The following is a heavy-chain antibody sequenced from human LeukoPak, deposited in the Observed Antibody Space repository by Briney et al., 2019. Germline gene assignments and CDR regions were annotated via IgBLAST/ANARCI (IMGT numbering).Heavy chain of an antibody. J-gene: IGHJ4*02. Sequence: PSGTLSLTCTVSGGSISTTNWWSWVRQPRGKGLEWIGEFYHSGSTNYNPSLKSRVTILVDQSKNRFFLKLNYVTAADTAMYYCARGSEGSGNYYNPRYFDYWGQGTLVTVSS. V-gene: IGHV4-4*02. CDR3: ARGSEGSGNYYNPRYFDY. CDR2: FYHSGST. D-gene: IGHD3-10*01. CDR1: GGSISTTNW.